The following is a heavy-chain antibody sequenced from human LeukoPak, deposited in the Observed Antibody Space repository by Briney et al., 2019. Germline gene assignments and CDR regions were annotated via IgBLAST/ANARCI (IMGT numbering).Heavy chain of an antibody. CDR2: ISGSGGST. D-gene: IGHD3-9*01. V-gene: IGHV3-23*01. CDR3: AKCILTGYYKGYMDV. CDR1: GFTFSSFG. J-gene: IGHJ6*03. Sequence: GGTLKLSCAASGFTFSSFGMSWVRQAPGKGLEWVSAISGSGGSTYYADSVKGRFTISRDNSKNTLYLQMNSLRAEDTAVYYCAKCILTGYYKGYMDVWGKGTTVTISS.